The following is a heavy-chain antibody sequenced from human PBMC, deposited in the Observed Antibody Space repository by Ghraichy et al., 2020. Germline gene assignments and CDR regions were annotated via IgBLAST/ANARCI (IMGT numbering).Heavy chain of an antibody. CDR3: ARGNRGDITPRPSYYGMDF. D-gene: IGHD3-10*01. CDR1: GFEFHDFP. J-gene: IGHJ6*02. Sequence: GGSLRLSCAASGFEFHDFPMHWVRRAPGKGLEWVAVISNDATTTYYADSVKGRFTIARDNSKNTVLLQLNSLRVEDTAVYFCARGNRGDITPRPSYYGMDFWGQGTTVTVSS. V-gene: IGHV3-30*04. CDR2: ISNDATTT.